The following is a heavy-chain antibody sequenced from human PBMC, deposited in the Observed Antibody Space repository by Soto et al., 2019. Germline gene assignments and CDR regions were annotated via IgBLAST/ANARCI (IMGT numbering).Heavy chain of an antibody. CDR1: VFTFSSFG. J-gene: IGHJ6*02. CDR3: ARDASYYSLWSGYYPSRNGMDV. Sequence: PVGSLRLSCASSVFTFSSFGMHCVRHSPGKWLEWVSLIWYDGSKKSYGDSVKGRFTISRDNSRNTVYLQMNSLRADDTAVYYCARDASYYSLWSGYYPSRNGMDVWGQGTTVTVSS. V-gene: IGHV3-33*01. D-gene: IGHD3-3*01. CDR2: IWYDGSKK.